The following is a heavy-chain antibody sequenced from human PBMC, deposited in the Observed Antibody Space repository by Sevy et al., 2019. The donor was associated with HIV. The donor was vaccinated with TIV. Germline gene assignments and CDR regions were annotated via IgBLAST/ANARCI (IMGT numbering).Heavy chain of an antibody. CDR2: IKQDGSEK. D-gene: IGHD6-19*01. CDR1: GFTFSSYW. V-gene: IGHV3-7*01. CDR3: AREDIRVAGIGYYFHS. Sequence: GGSLRLSCAASGFTFSSYWMSWVRQAPGKGLEWVANIKQDGSEKYYVDSVKGRFTISRDNAKKSLYLEVNSLRDEDTAVYYCAREDIRVAGIGYYFHSWGQGTLVTVSS. J-gene: IGHJ4*02.